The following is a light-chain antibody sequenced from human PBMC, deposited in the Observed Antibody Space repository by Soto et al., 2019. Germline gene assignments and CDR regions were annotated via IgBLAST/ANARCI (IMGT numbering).Light chain of an antibody. Sequence: QSALTQPASVSGSPGQSITLSCTGTSSDVGAYNYVSWYQQHPGKAPKLLIYDVTYRPSGVSNRFSGFKSGNTASLTISGLQAEAEAYYYCSSYTSSITLVFGGGTKLTVL. CDR1: SSDVGAYNY. V-gene: IGLV2-14*03. CDR3: SSYTSSITLV. CDR2: DVT. J-gene: IGLJ3*02.